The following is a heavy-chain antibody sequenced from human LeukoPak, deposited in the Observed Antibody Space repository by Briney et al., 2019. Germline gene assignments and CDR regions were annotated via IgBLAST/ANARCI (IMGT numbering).Heavy chain of an antibody. J-gene: IGHJ4*02. CDR2: INTDGSGT. D-gene: IGHD3-10*01. Sequence: GSLRLSCAASGFTFSSYWMHWVRQAPGKGLVWVSRINTDGSGTSYADSVKGRFTISRDNAKNTLYLQMSSLRAEDTAVYYCTRGGVDYWGQGTLVTVSS. V-gene: IGHV3-74*01. CDR1: GFTFSSYW. CDR3: TRGGVDY.